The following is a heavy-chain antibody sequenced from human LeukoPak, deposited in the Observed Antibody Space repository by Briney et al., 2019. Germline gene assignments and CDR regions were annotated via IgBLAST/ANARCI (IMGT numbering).Heavy chain of an antibody. V-gene: IGHV3-7*01. D-gene: IGHD5-12*01. CDR1: GFSFSAYW. J-gene: IGHJ5*02. CDR2: MNTDGSET. CDR3: ARWGILATIDH. Sequence: GGSLRLSCAASGFSFSAYWMAWFRQAPGKGLEWVANMNTDGSETYYVDSVKGRFTISRDNAKTSLYLQMDSLRAEDTAVYSSARWGILATIDHWGQGTLVTVSS.